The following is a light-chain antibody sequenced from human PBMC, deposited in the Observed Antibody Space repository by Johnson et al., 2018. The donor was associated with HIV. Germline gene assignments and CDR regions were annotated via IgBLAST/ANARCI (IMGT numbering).Light chain of an antibody. CDR2: ENN. J-gene: IGLJ1*01. Sequence: QSVLTQPPSVSAAPGQKVTISCSGSNSNIGNNYISWYQHLPGTAPKLLIYENNKRPSGIPDRFSGSKSDTSATLGITGLQTGDEADYYCGTWDSSLSAYVFGTGTKVTVL. V-gene: IGLV1-51*02. CDR1: NSNIGNNY. CDR3: GTWDSSLSAYV.